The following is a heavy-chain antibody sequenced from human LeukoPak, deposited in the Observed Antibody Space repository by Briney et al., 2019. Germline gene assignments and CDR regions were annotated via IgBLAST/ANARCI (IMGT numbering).Heavy chain of an antibody. CDR3: VRGTGY. CDR1: GFTFSTYV. CDR2: ISSNGDNT. Sequence: GGSLRLSCSVSGFTFSTYVMHWVRQAPGKGLEYVSAISSNGDNTYYADSVRGRFTISRDNSKNTLYLQVSSLRADDTAVYYCVRGTGYWGQGTLVTVSS. J-gene: IGHJ4*02. V-gene: IGHV3-64D*06.